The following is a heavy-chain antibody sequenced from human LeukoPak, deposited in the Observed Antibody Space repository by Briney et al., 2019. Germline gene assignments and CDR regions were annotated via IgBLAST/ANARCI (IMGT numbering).Heavy chain of an antibody. CDR2: INHSGST. CDR1: GGSFSGYY. J-gene: IGHJ4*02. D-gene: IGHD3-3*01. Sequence: PSETLSLTCAVYGGSFSGYYWSWIRQPPGKGLEWIGEINHSGSTNYNPSHKSRVTISVDTSKNQFSLKLSSVTAADTAVYYCARHRGPYYDFWSGYYDYWGQGTLVTVSS. V-gene: IGHV4-34*01. CDR3: ARHRGPYYDFWSGYYDY.